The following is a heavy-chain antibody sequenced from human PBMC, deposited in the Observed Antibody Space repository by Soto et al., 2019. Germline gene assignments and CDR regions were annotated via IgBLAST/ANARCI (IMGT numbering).Heavy chain of an antibody. J-gene: IGHJ4*02. Sequence: ASVKVSSKASGATFSSYAISWVRQAPGQGLEWMGGIIPIFGTANYAQKFQGRVTIHADESTSTAYMELSSLRSEDTAVYYCARVGGLGQRNTLFGVGKYYFDYWGQGTLVNVSS. V-gene: IGHV1-69*13. CDR1: GATFSSYA. CDR3: ARVGGLGQRNTLFGVGKYYFDY. D-gene: IGHD3-3*01. CDR2: IIPIFGTA.